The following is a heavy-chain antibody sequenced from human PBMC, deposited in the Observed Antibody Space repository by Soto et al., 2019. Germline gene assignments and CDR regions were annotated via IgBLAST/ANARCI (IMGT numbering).Heavy chain of an antibody. Sequence: SVKVSCKTSGGTLSSYAISWVRQAPGQGLEWMGGIVPLFHTTNYSQKFQGRVTITADTSTYTVYMELSGLRSGDTAVYYCARLGSSPTWSTLFPRSSRHVPGQGITVTASS. CDR1: GGTLSSYA. J-gene: IGHJ6*02. D-gene: IGHD1-26*01. V-gene: IGHV1-69*06. CDR2: IVPLFHTT. CDR3: ARLGSSPTWSTLFPRSSRHV.